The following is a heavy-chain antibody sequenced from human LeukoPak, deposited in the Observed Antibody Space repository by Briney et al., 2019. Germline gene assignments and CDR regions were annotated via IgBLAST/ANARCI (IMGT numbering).Heavy chain of an antibody. CDR2: INPNSGGT. CDR3: ARDTPTYYYDSSGYYYSDY. CDR1: GYTFTGYY. Sequence: GASVKVSRKASGYTFTGYYMHWVRQAPGQGLEWMGWINPNSGGTNYAQKFQGRVTMTRDTSISTAYMELSRLRSDDTAVYYCARDTPTYYYDSSGYYYSDYWGQGTLVTVSS. J-gene: IGHJ4*02. V-gene: IGHV1-2*02. D-gene: IGHD3-22*01.